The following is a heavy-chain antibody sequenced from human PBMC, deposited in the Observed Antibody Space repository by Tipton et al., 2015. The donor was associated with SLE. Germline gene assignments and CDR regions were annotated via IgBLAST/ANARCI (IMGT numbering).Heavy chain of an antibody. J-gene: IGHJ4*02. CDR3: ARRGVGATYYFDY. CDR1: GGSISTSNFY. Sequence: GLVKPSETLSLTCTVSGGSISTSNFYWGWIRQAPGKGLEWIGSIFYSGGTYYSPSLKSRVTMSVDTSKNQFSLQLSSVTAADTAVYYCARRGVGATYYFDYWGQGTLVTVSS. D-gene: IGHD1-26*01. V-gene: IGHV4-39*01. CDR2: IFYSGGT.